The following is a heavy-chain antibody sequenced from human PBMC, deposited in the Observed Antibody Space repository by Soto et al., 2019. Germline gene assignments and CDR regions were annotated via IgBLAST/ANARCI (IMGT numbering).Heavy chain of an antibody. CDR1: GGSISSGGYS. J-gene: IGHJ5*02. D-gene: IGHD2-8*01. CDR2: IYHSGST. Sequence: SETLSLTCAVSGGSISSGGYSWSWIRQPPGKGLEWIGYIYHSGSTYYNPSLKSRVTISVDRSKNQFSLKLSSVTAADTAVYYCARAIFGVGWFDPWGQGTLVTVSS. V-gene: IGHV4-30-2*01. CDR3: ARAIFGVGWFDP.